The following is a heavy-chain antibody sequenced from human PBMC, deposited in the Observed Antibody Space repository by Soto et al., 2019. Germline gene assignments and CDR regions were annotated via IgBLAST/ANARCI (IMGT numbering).Heavy chain of an antibody. Sequence: GGSLRLSCAASGFTFSDYYMSWIRQAPGKGLEWVSYISSSGSTIYYADSVKGRFTISRDNAKNSLYLQMNSLRAEDTAVYYCARADAAMSYPYYYYYMDVWGKGTTVTVSS. D-gene: IGHD5-18*01. V-gene: IGHV3-11*01. CDR1: GFTFSDYY. J-gene: IGHJ6*03. CDR2: ISSSGSTI. CDR3: ARADAAMSYPYYYYYMDV.